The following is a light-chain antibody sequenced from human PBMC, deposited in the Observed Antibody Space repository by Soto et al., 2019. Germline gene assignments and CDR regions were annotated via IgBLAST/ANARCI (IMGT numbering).Light chain of an antibody. J-gene: IGKJ4*01. Sequence: DIVLTQSPATLSFSPGERATLSCRASQSVSSYLAWYQQKPGQAPRLLIYDASNRATGIPARFSGSGSGTEFTLTISSLEPADFAVFYGQQCSKWTTFVXAAKGDI. CDR3: QQCSKWTT. CDR2: DAS. V-gene: IGKV3-11*01. CDR1: QSVSSY.